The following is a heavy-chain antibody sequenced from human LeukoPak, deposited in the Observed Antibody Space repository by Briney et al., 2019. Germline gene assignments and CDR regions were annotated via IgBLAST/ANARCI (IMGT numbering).Heavy chain of an antibody. Sequence: ASVKVSCKASGYTFTSYYMHWVRQAPGQGLEWMGIINPSGGSTSYAQKFQGRVTMTRDTSISTAYMELSRLRSDDTAVYYCARFLRGASWFDPWGQGTLVTVSS. CDR3: ARFLRGASWFDP. CDR2: INPSGGST. D-gene: IGHD3-10*01. CDR1: GYTFTSYY. V-gene: IGHV1-46*01. J-gene: IGHJ5*02.